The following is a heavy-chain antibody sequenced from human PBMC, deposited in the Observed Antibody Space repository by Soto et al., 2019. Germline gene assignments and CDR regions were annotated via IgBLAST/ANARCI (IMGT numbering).Heavy chain of an antibody. J-gene: IGHJ6*02. V-gene: IGHV5-10-1*03. Sequence: EVQLVQSGAEVKKPGESLRISCKGSGYSFTSYWISWVRQMPGKGLEWMGRIDPSDSYTNYSPSFQGHVTISADKSISTAYLQWSSLKASDTAMYYCARQLVRFGTYYYYGMDVWGQGTTVTVSS. D-gene: IGHD6-6*01. CDR2: IDPSDSYT. CDR1: GYSFTSYW. CDR3: ARQLVRFGTYYYYGMDV.